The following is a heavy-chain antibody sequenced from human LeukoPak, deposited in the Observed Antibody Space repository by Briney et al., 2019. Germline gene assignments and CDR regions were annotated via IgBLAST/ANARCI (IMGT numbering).Heavy chain of an antibody. CDR1: GFTFSTYA. V-gene: IGHV3-21*06. CDR3: ARDRPTGASRVFVVQ. D-gene: IGHD2-15*01. Sequence: PGGPLRLSCTASGFTFSTYAMTWVRQAPGKGLEWISSMSSGSRYTYYADSVRGRFTISRGNTKNSLYLVMNNLRGEDTATYYCARDRPTGASRVFVVQWGQGTPVTVSS. CDR2: MSSGSRYT. J-gene: IGHJ4*02.